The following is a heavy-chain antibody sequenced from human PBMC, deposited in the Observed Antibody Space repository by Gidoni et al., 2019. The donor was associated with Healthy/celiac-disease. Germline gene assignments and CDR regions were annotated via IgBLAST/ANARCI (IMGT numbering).Heavy chain of an antibody. V-gene: IGHV3-33*01. CDR2: IWYDGSNK. J-gene: IGHJ4*02. CDR1: GFTFNSYG. CDR3: ARDGAYGDYGLGY. D-gene: IGHD4-17*01. Sequence: QVQLVESGGGVVQPGRSLRLSCAASGFTFNSYGMHWVRQAPGKGLEWVAVIWYDGSNKYYADSVKGRFTISRDNSKNTLYLQMNSLRAEDTAVYYCARDGAYGDYGLGYWGQGTLVTVSS.